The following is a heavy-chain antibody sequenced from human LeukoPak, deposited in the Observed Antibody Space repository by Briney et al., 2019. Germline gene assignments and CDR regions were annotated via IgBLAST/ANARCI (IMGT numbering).Heavy chain of an antibody. CDR1: GFTFSGYH. V-gene: IGHV3-23*01. J-gene: IGHJ4*02. CDR3: VKGGWFDY. D-gene: IGHD6-19*01. CDR2: ISESGGGT. Sequence: GGSLRLSCAASGFTFSGYHMNWARQAPGKGLEWVSAISESGGGTQYGDSVKGRFTISRDNSKNTLYLQMNTLRADDTAVYYCVKGGWFDYWGQGTLVTVSS.